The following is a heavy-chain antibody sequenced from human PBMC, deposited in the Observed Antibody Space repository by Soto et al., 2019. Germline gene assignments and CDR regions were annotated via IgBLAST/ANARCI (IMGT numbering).Heavy chain of an antibody. CDR3: ARSPLGYDYVRQTWREVGDSFDI. D-gene: IGHD3-16*01. CDR2: LIHGGST. Sequence: SETLSLTCAIYGASLGGFHWTWLRQAPGKGLEWIGELIHGGSTNYNPSLKGRVSFSLDTSKNQFSLHLMSVTAADTAVYYCARSPLGYDYVRQTWREVGDSFDIWGRGTLVTVSS. V-gene: IGHV4-34*12. J-gene: IGHJ3*02. CDR1: GASLGGFH.